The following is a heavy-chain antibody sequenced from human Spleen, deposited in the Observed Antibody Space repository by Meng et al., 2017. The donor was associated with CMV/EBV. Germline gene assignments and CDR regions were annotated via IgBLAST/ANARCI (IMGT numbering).Heavy chain of an antibody. V-gene: IGHV3-30*04. J-gene: IGHJ4*02. CDR1: GFTFSSYA. CDR3: ARDPGYCTNGVCYYFDY. D-gene: IGHD2-8*01. CDR2: ISYDGSNK. Sequence: GESLKISCAASGFTFSSYAMHWVRQAPGKGLEWVAVISYDGSNKYYADSVKGRFTISRDNSKNTLYLQMNSLRAEDTAVYYCARDPGYCTNGVCYYFDYWGQGTRVTVSS.